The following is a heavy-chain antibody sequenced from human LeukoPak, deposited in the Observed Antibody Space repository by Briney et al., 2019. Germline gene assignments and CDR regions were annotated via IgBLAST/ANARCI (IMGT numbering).Heavy chain of an antibody. CDR3: AREGEGNGYEMGAFDI. V-gene: IGHV1-18*01. J-gene: IGHJ3*02. Sequence: ASVKVSCKASGYXFISYGISWVRQAPGQGLEWMGWISAYNGNTNYVQKLKGRVTMTTDTSTSTACMELRSLRSDDTAVYYCAREGEGNGYEMGAFDIWGQGTMVTVFS. CDR1: GYXFISYG. D-gene: IGHD5-12*01. CDR2: ISAYNGNT.